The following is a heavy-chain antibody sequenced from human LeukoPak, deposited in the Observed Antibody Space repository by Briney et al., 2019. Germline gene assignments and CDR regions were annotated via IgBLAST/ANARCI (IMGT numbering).Heavy chain of an antibody. V-gene: IGHV4-61*02. J-gene: IGHJ3*02. CDR1: GGSISSGSYY. CDR3: ARGSYGSGSYYTWDAFDI. CDR2: IYTSGST. Sequence: SQTLSLTCTVSGGSISSGSYYWSWIRQPAGKGLEWIGRIYTSGSTNYNPSLKSRVTISVDTSKNQFSLKLSSVTAADTAVYYCARGSYGSGSYYTWDAFDIWGQGTMVTVSS. D-gene: IGHD3-10*01.